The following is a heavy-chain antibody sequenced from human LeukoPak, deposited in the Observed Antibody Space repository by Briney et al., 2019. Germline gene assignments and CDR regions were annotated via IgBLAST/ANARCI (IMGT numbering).Heavy chain of an antibody. J-gene: IGHJ2*01. CDR1: GGSFSDYS. CDR3: ARGSWSDSSGYRHHYWYFDL. D-gene: IGHD3-22*01. Sequence: SETLSLTCAVYGGSFSDYSWTWIRQPPGKGLEWIGEINHSGSTYYNPSLKSRVTISVDTSKNQFSLKLSSVTAADTAVYYCARGSWSDSSGYRHHYWYFDLWGRGTLVTVSS. CDR2: INHSGST. V-gene: IGHV4-34*01.